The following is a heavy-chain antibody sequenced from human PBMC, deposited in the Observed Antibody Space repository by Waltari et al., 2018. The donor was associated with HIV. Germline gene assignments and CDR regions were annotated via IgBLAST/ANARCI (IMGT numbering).Heavy chain of an antibody. CDR3: ARTGLRSGPLWYFDL. J-gene: IGHJ2*01. Sequence: QVQLQESGPGLVKPSETLSLTCTVSGGSISSYYWSWIRQPPGKGLEWIGYIYYSGSTNYNPSLKSRVTISVDTSKNQFSLKLSSVTAADTAVYYCARTGLRSGPLWYFDLWGRGTLVTVSS. V-gene: IGHV4-59*01. CDR2: IYYSGST. CDR1: GGSISSYY.